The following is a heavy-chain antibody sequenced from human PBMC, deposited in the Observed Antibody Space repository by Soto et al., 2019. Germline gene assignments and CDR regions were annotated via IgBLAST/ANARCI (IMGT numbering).Heavy chain of an antibody. CDR3: ARSGYFACSKVRFPYYFDY. V-gene: IGHV1-69*01. CDR1: GGTFSSYA. D-gene: IGHD3-9*01. J-gene: IGHJ4*02. CDR2: IIPIFGTA. Sequence: QVQLVQSGAEVKKPGSSVKVSCKASGGTFSSYAISWVRQAPGQGLEWMGGIIPIFGTANYAQKFQGRVTITADESTSTAYMELSSLRSEDTAVYYCARSGYFACSKVRFPYYFDYWGQGTLVTVSS.